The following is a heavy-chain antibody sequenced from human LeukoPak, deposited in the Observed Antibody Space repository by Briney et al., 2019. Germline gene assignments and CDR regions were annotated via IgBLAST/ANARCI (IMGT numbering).Heavy chain of an antibody. V-gene: IGHV4-39*07. Sequence: PSETLSLTCTVSGASISGSGYYWGWIRQPPGKGLEWIGSMYHSGSTFYNPSLKSRVTISVDTSKNQFSLKLTSVTAADTAVYYCARVNWNSRDYYHYYMDVWGKGTTVTVSS. CDR1: GASISGSGYY. J-gene: IGHJ6*03. CDR3: ARVNWNSRDYYHYYMDV. CDR2: MYHSGST. D-gene: IGHD1-7*01.